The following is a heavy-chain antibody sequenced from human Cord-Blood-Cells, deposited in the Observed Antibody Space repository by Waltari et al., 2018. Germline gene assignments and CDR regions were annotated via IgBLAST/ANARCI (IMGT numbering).Heavy chain of an antibody. V-gene: IGHV1-2*02. Sequence: QVQLVQSGAGVKKPGASVQVSCKASGYTFTGYYLHWVGQAPGQGLEWMGWINPNSGGTNYAQKFQGRVTMTRDTSISTAYMELSRLRSDDTAVYYCARDLSGSYYWFDPWGQGTLVTVSS. CDR1: GYTFTGYY. CDR2: INPNSGGT. CDR3: ARDLSGSYYWFDP. D-gene: IGHD1-26*01. J-gene: IGHJ5*02.